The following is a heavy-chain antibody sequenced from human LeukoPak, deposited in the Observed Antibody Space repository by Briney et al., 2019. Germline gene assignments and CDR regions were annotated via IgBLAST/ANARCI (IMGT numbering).Heavy chain of an antibody. CDR1: GFTFSNYA. D-gene: IGHD1-1*01. CDR2: ISYDGNSQ. V-gene: IGHV3-30*18. Sequence: QSGGSLRLSCAASGFTFSNYAIHWVRQAPGRGLEWVAAISYDGNSQHYGAPVKGRFTISRDNSKNTVYLQINTLRTDDAAIYYCAKPYPTLTTSAVSDNWGQGTLVTVSS. CDR3: AKPYPTLTTSAVSDN. J-gene: IGHJ4*02.